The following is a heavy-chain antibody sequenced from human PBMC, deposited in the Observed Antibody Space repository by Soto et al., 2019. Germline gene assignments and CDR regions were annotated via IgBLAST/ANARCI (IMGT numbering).Heavy chain of an antibody. Sequence: GGSLRLSCAASGFSLSSYSMNWVRQAPGKGLEWVSSISSSSSYIYYADSVEGRFTISRDNAKNSLYLQMNSLRAEDTAVYYCARDPYSSSWYWFDPWGQGTLVTVSS. CDR3: ARDPYSSSWYWFDP. D-gene: IGHD6-13*01. CDR1: GFSLSSYS. J-gene: IGHJ5*02. V-gene: IGHV3-21*01. CDR2: ISSSSSYI.